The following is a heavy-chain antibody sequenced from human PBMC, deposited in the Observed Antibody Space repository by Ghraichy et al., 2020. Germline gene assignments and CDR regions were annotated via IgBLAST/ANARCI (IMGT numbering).Heavy chain of an antibody. CDR2: IYYSGST. CDR1: GGSISSYY. V-gene: IGHV4-59*01. D-gene: IGHD5-24*01. J-gene: IGHJ4*02. Sequence: SETLSLTCTVSGGSISSYYWSWIRQPPGKGLEWIGYIYYSGSTNYNPSLKSRVTISVDTSKNQFSLKLSSVTAADTAVYYCARGGADGYNLYYFDYWGQGTLVTVSS. CDR3: ARGGADGYNLYYFDY.